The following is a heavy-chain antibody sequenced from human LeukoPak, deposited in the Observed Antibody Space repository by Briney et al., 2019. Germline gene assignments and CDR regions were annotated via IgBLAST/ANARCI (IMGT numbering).Heavy chain of an antibody. V-gene: IGHV1-69*13. J-gene: IGHJ4*02. CDR1: GGTFSSYA. Sequence: ASVKVSCKASGGTFSSYAISWVRQAPRQGLEWMGGIIPIFGTANYAQKFQGRVTITADESTSTAYMELSSLRSEDTAVYYCARDIQGGYSYGYGGDYWGQGTLVTVSS. CDR2: IIPIFGTA. D-gene: IGHD5-18*01. CDR3: ARDIQGGYSYGYGGDY.